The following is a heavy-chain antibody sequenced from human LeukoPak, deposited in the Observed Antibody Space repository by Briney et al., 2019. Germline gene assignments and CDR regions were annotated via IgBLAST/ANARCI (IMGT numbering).Heavy chain of an antibody. CDR1: GGSISSGGYP. V-gene: IGHV4-30-2*01. Sequence: SATLSLTCAVSGGSISSGGYPWSWIRQPPGKGLEWIGYIYHSGSTYYHPSLKSRVTISVDRSKNQFSLKLSSVTAADTAVYYCARAYTECFDYWGQGTLVTVST. J-gene: IGHJ4*02. CDR2: IYHSGST. CDR3: ARAYTECFDY.